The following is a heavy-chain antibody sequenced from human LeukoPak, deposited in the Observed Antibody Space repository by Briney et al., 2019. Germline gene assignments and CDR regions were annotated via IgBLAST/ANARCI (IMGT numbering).Heavy chain of an antibody. Sequence: QSGGSLRLSCAASGFTVSSNYMSWVRQAPGKGLEWVSVIYSGGNTYYADSVKDRFTISRDNSKNTLYLQMNSLRAEDTAVYYCARRAGAYSHPYDYWGQGTLVTVSS. CDR2: IYSGGNT. V-gene: IGHV3-66*04. J-gene: IGHJ4*02. D-gene: IGHD4/OR15-4a*01. CDR1: GFTVSSNY. CDR3: ARRAGAYSHPYDY.